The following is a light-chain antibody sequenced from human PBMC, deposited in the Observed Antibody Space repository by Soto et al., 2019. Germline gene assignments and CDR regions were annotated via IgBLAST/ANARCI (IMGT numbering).Light chain of an antibody. V-gene: IGKV1-5*01. CDR3: QQYNSYFRT. J-gene: IGKJ1*01. CDR2: DAS. CDR1: QSINAW. Sequence: DIQMTQSPSTLSASVGDRVTITCRASQSINAWLAWYQQKPGKAPKLLIYDASTLESGVPSRFSGSGSGTEFTLTISSLQPDDFETYYCQQYNSYFRTFGQGTKVDIX.